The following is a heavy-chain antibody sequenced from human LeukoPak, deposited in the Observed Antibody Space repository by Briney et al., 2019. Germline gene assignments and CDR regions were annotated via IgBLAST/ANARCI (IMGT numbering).Heavy chain of an antibody. Sequence: GASVKVSCKASGYTFTSYDINWVRQATGQGLEWMGWVSTYNGKTKYTQKVQGRVTMTTDTSTSTVYMDLWSLRSDDTAVYYCARQLTHYSDTGVYSDFWGQGTLVTVSS. CDR2: VSTYNGKT. J-gene: IGHJ4*02. CDR1: GYTFTSYD. D-gene: IGHD3-22*01. V-gene: IGHV1-18*01. CDR3: ARQLTHYSDTGVYSDF.